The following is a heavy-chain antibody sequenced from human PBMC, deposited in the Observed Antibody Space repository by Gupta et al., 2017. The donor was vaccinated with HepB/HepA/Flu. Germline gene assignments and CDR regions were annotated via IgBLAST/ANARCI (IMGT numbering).Heavy chain of an antibody. D-gene: IGHD2/OR15-2a*01. Sequence: EVQLVESGGGWVQPGGSLRLPCAASGFTFSSHWSTWVRQAPGKGPEWVANIKQDGSEKKYVDSVRGRFTISRDNAKDSLYLQMDSLRAEDTAVYYCARGSGSTTRALDIWGQGTMVTVSS. V-gene: IGHV3-7*01. J-gene: IGHJ3*02. CDR2: IKQDGSEK. CDR3: ARGSGSTTRALDI. CDR1: GFTFSSHW.